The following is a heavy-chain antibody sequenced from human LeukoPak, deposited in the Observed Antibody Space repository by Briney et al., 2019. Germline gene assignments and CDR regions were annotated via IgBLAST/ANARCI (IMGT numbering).Heavy chain of an antibody. CDR2: ISYDGSNK. D-gene: IGHD4-11*01. CDR3: ARGQLTTPY. Sequence: GGSLRLSCAASGFTFSSYGMHWVRQAPGKGLEWVAVISYDGSNKYYADPVKGRFTISRDNAKNSLYLQMNSLRAEDTAVYYCARGQLTTPYWGQGTLVTVSS. J-gene: IGHJ4*02. CDR1: GFTFSSYG. V-gene: IGHV3-30*03.